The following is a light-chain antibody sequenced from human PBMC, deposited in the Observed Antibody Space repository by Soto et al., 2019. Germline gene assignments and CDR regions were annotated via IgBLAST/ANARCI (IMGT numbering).Light chain of an antibody. CDR2: EVS. CDR3: GSYTPPSRL. J-gene: IGLJ3*02. V-gene: IGLV2-14*01. CDR1: SSDIGSNNY. Sequence: QSALTQPASVSGSPGQSITISCTGTSSDIGSNNYVSWFQQRPGKAPTLIIYEVSNRPSGVSNHFSGSKSGNTASLTISGPSPEGGGEYSCGSYTPPSRLFGGGTK.